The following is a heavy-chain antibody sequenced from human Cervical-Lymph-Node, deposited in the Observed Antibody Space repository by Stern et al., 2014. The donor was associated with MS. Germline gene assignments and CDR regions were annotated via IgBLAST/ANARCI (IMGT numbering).Heavy chain of an antibody. J-gene: IGHJ4*02. CDR3: ARWAYLGGSSFDH. CDR2: ISYSGST. CDR1: GGSVSSGSHY. D-gene: IGHD3-10*01. Sequence: QLQLQESVPGLAKASETMSLTCNVSGGSVSSGSHYWSWIRQPPGKGLEWIGYISYSGSTHYSPSLKSRVTMSVDTSRNLFSLKVRSVTAADTAVYYCARWAYLGGSSFDHWGQGTLVIVSS. V-gene: IGHV4-61*01.